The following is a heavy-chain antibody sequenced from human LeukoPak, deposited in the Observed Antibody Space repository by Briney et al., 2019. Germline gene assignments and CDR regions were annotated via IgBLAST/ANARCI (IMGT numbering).Heavy chain of an antibody. CDR2: IIPIFGTA. CDR3: ATFPGSSYGPNYYYYGMDV. V-gene: IGHV1-69*13. CDR1: GGTFSSYA. D-gene: IGHD5-18*01. Sequence: SVKVSCKASGGTFSSYAISWVRQAPGQGLEWMGGIIPIFGTANYAQRFQGRVTITADESTSTAYMELSSLRSEDTAVYYCATFPGSSYGPNYYYYGMDVWGQGTTVTVSS. J-gene: IGHJ6*02.